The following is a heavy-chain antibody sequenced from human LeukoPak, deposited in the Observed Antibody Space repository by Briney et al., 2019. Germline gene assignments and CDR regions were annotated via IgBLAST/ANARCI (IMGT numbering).Heavy chain of an antibody. V-gene: IGHV3-23*01. D-gene: IGHD4-23*01. CDR1: GFTFSSYA. CDR3: AKDPGMNTVVSRFDY. J-gene: IGHJ4*02. Sequence: GGSLRLSCAASGFTFSSYAMSWVRQAPGKGLEWVSAISGSGGSTYYADSVKGRFTISRDNSKNTLYLQMNSLRAEDTAVYYCAKDPGMNTVVSRFDYWGQGTLVTVSS. CDR2: ISGSGGST.